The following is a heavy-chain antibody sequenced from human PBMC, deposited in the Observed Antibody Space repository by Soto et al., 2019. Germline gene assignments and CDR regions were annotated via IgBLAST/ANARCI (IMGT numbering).Heavy chain of an antibody. V-gene: IGHV3-23*01. D-gene: IGHD3-3*01. CDR1: GFTVSSYA. CDR2: ISGSGGST. Sequence: WGSLRISFAACGFTVSSYAMSWVRQAPGKGLEWVSAISGSGGSTYYADSVKGRFTISRDNSKNTLYLQMNSLRAEDTAVYYCAKGRRITIFEGKFDPWGQGTLVTVSS. CDR3: AKGRRITIFEGKFDP. J-gene: IGHJ5*02.